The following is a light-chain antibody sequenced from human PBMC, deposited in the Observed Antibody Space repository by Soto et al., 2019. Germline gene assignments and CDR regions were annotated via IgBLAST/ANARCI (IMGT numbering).Light chain of an antibody. V-gene: IGKV1-5*01. J-gene: IGKJ1*01. CDR1: QSIGNY. CDR2: VAV. Sequence: DIQMTQSPSSLSASVGDRVTITCRASQSIGNYLAWYQQKPGKAPKLLIYVAVSLARVVPSRFSGSGSGTEFTLTIRSLQPDDFATYFCQHYNNYPWTFGQGTRVDSK. CDR3: QHYNNYPWT.